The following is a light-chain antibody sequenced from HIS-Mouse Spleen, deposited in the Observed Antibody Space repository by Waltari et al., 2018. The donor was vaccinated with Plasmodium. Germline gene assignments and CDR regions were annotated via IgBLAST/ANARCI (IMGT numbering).Light chain of an antibody. CDR2: GAS. CDR3: QQYNNWSFT. V-gene: IGKV3-15*01. CDR1: QSVSSN. Sequence: VMTQSPATLSVSAGARATLSCRASQSVSSNLAWYQQKPGQAPRLLIYGASTRATGIPARFSGSGSGTEFTLTISSLQSEDFAVYYCQQYNNWSFTFGPGTKVDIK. J-gene: IGKJ3*01.